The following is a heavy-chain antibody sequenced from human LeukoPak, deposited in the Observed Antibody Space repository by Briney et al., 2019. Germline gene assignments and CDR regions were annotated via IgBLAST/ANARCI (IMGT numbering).Heavy chain of an antibody. CDR3: ARTRDGYNYGYFDY. Sequence: ASVKVSCKASGYTFTSYGISWVRQAPGQGLEWMGWISAYNGNTNYAQRLQGRVTMTTDTSTSTAYMELRSLRSDDTAVYYCARTRDGYNYGYFDYWGQGTLVTVSS. J-gene: IGHJ4*02. CDR1: GYTFTSYG. D-gene: IGHD5-24*01. V-gene: IGHV1-18*01. CDR2: ISAYNGNT.